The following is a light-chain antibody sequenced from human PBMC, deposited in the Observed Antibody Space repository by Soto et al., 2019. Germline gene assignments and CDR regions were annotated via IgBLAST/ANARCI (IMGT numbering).Light chain of an antibody. CDR3: QQYGSSPPGLT. CDR2: GAS. V-gene: IGKV3-20*01. CDR1: QSVSSSY. J-gene: IGKJ4*01. Sequence: EIVLTQSPGTLSLSPGERATLSCRASQSVSSSYLAWYQQKPGQAPRLLIYGASSRATGIPDRFSGSGSGTDFTLTISRLEPKDFAVYYCQQYGSSPPGLTFGGGTKVEIK.